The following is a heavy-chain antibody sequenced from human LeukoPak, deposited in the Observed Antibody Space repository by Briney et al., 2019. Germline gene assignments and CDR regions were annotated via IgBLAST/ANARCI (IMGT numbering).Heavy chain of an antibody. CDR1: GFTFSSYG. V-gene: IGHV3-30*02. Sequence: PGGSLRLSCAASGFTFSSYGMHWVRRAPGKRQEWVAFIRYDGSNKYYADCLKGRFTISRDNSKNALYLQMNSLRAEDTAVYYCAKGHTAMVSNYYYYMDVWGKGTTVTVSS. CDR2: IRYDGSNK. J-gene: IGHJ6*03. CDR3: AKGHTAMVSNYYYYMDV. D-gene: IGHD5-18*01.